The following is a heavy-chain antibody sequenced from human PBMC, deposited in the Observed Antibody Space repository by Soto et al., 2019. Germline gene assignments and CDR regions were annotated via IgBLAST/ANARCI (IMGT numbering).Heavy chain of an antibody. J-gene: IGHJ4*02. CDR3: ATSPPVYGVVEYFDN. D-gene: IGHD3-3*01. Sequence: PSETLSLTCTVSGDSISNYFWTWIRQPPGKGLEWIGYSYYRGSTNYNPSLKSRVTISVDTSNKQFSLNLRSVTAADTAVYYCATSPPVYGVVEYFDNWGQGTLVTVSS. V-gene: IGHV4-59*01. CDR2: SYYRGST. CDR1: GDSISNYF.